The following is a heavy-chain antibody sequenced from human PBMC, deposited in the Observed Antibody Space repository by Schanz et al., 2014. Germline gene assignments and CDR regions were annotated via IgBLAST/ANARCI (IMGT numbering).Heavy chain of an antibody. V-gene: IGHV3-23*04. J-gene: IGHJ2*01. D-gene: IGHD2-21*02. CDR1: GFGFSSYS. CDR3: AKDLGVDCGDGCFNWYFDL. Sequence: EVQLVESGGGLVQPGGSLRLSCAASGFGFSSYSMNWVRQAPGKGLEWVSAISGSGGSTYYADSVKGRFTISRDNSRSTMYLQMNSLRAEDTAVYFCAKDLGVDCGDGCFNWYFDLWGRGTLVTVSS. CDR2: ISGSGGST.